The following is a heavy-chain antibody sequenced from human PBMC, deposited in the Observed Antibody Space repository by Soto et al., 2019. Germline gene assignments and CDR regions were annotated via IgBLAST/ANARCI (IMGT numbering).Heavy chain of an antibody. CDR3: ARELGVYYYYYMDV. CDR2: IYYSGST. V-gene: IGHV4-31*03. J-gene: IGHJ6*03. Sequence: SETLSLTCTVSGGSISSGGYYWSWIRRHPGKGLEWIGYIYYSGSTYYNPSLKSRVTISVDTSKNQFSLKLSSVTAADTAVYYCARELGVYYYYYMDVWGEGTTVTVSS. CDR1: GGSISSGGYY. D-gene: IGHD6-13*01.